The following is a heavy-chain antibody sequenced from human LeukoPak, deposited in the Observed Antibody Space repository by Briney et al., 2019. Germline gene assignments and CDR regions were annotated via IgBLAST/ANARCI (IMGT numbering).Heavy chain of an antibody. CDR3: AKGDHYDILTGYPDY. Sequence: PGGSLRLSCAASGFTFSSYGMHWVLQAPGKGLEWVAFIRYDGSNKYYADSVKGRFTISRDNSKNTLYLQMNSLRAEDTAVYYCAKGDHYDILTGYPDYWGQGTLVTVSS. D-gene: IGHD3-9*01. J-gene: IGHJ4*02. CDR2: IRYDGSNK. CDR1: GFTFSSYG. V-gene: IGHV3-30*02.